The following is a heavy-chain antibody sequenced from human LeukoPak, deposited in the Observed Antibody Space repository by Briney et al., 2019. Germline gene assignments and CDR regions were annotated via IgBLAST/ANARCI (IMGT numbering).Heavy chain of an antibody. CDR2: INHSGST. Sequence: PSETLSLTCAVYGGSFSGYYWSWIRQPRGKGLEWIGEINHSGSTNYNPSLKSRVTISVDTSKNQFSLKLSSVTAADTAVYYCARSRAYCSSTSCPRWFDPWGQGTLVTVSS. CDR3: ARSRAYCSSTSCPRWFDP. CDR1: GGSFSGYY. J-gene: IGHJ5*02. D-gene: IGHD2-2*01. V-gene: IGHV4-34*01.